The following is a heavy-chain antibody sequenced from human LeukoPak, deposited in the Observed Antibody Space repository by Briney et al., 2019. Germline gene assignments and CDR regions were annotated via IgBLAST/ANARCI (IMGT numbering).Heavy chain of an antibody. Sequence: ASVKVSCKASGYTFTSYGISWVRQAPGQGLEGMGWISAYNGNTNYAQKLQGRVTMTTDTSTSTAYMELKSLRSDDTAVYYCARDFVGDSSSGYWGQGTLVTVSS. CDR1: GYTFTSYG. J-gene: IGHJ4*02. D-gene: IGHD6-6*01. CDR2: ISAYNGNT. CDR3: ARDFVGDSSSGY. V-gene: IGHV1-18*01.